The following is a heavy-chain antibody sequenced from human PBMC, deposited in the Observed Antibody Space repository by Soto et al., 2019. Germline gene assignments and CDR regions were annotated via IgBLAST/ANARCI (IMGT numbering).Heavy chain of an antibody. J-gene: IGHJ5*02. D-gene: IGHD3-10*01. CDR3: ARALPSYGSGSYIFDP. Sequence: SVEVSCKXSGGTFSSYAISWVRQAPGQGLEWMGGIIPIFGTANYAQKFQGRVTITADESTSTAYMELSSLRSEDTAVYYCARALPSYGSGSYIFDPWGQGTLVTVSS. V-gene: IGHV1-69*13. CDR2: IIPIFGTA. CDR1: GGTFSSYA.